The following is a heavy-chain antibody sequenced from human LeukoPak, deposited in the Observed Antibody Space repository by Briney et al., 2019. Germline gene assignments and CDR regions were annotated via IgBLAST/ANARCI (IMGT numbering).Heavy chain of an antibody. J-gene: IGHJ5*02. CDR1: GGSISSYY. CDR2: IYTSGST. CDR3: ARDRDNYYDYVWGSYRNNWFDP. Sequence: SETLSLTCTVSGGSISSYYWSWIRQPAGKGPEWIGRIYTSGSTNYNPSLKSRVTMSVDTSKNQFSLKLSSVTAADTAVYYCARDRDNYYDYVWGSYRNNWFDPWGQGTLVTVSS. V-gene: IGHV4-4*07. D-gene: IGHD3-16*02.